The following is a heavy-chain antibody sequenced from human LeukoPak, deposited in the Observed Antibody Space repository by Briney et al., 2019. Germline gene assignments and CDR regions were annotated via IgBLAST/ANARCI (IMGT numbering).Heavy chain of an antibody. CDR3: ARDQVSVAGTGIDY. Sequence: GGSLRLSCAASGFTFSDYYMSWIRQAPGKGLEWVSYISSSGNTIYSADSVKGRFTISRDNAKNSLYLQMNSLRAEDTAVYYCARDQVSVAGTGIDYWGQGTLVTVSS. J-gene: IGHJ4*02. V-gene: IGHV3-11*04. CDR1: GFTFSDYY. D-gene: IGHD6-19*01. CDR2: ISSSGNTI.